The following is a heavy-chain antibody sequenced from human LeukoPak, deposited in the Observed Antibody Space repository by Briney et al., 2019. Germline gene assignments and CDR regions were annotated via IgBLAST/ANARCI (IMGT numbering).Heavy chain of an antibody. J-gene: IGHJ3*02. V-gene: IGHV4-38-2*02. CDR2: ICHSGST. CDR3: ARDRLSLGAFDI. CDR1: GFTFSSYS. Sequence: GSLRLSCAASGFTFSSYSMNWVRQAPGKGLEWIANICHSGSTYYNPSLKSRVTISIDTSKNQFSLKLSSVTAADTAVYYCARDRLSLGAFDIWGQGTMVTVSS. D-gene: IGHD7-27*01.